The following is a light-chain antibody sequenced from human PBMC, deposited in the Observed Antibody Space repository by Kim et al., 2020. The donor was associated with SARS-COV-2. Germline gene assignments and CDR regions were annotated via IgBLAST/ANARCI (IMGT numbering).Light chain of an antibody. CDR3: QVWDNSLGV. Sequence: SYELTQPPSVSVSPGETATISCTGDNLQFKYVCWYQQTAGHSPVLVLYRDNKRPSGIPERFSGSNSGNTATLTISGTQAMDEADYYCQVWDNSLGVFGAGTKLSVL. V-gene: IGLV3-1*01. CDR1: NLQFKY. CDR2: RDN. J-gene: IGLJ2*01.